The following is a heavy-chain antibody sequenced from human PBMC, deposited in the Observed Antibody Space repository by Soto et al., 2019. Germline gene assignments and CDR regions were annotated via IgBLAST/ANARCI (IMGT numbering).Heavy chain of an antibody. CDR3: ARGSDTGYYFDY. D-gene: IGHD5-18*01. CDR1: GGSFSGYY. Sequence: QVQLQQWGAGLLKPSETLSLTCAVYGGSFSGYYWSWIRQPPGKGLEWIGEINHSGSTNYNPSLTCGVTISVDPSKNQSSLKLSSVTAADTAVYYCARGSDTGYYFDYWGQGTLVTVSS. J-gene: IGHJ4*02. CDR2: INHSGST. V-gene: IGHV4-34*01.